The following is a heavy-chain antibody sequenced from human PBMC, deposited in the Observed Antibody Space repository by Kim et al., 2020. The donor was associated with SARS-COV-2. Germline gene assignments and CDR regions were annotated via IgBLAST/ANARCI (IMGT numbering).Heavy chain of an antibody. Sequence: GGSLRLSCAASGFTFSSYSMNWVRQAPGKGLEWLSSISSRSSYIYHADSVRGRFTISRDDAKNSLYLQMNSLRAEDTAVYYCASQGVLVAATLDYWGQGTLVTVSS. CDR3: ASQGVLVAATLDY. D-gene: IGHD2-15*01. V-gene: IGHV3-21*06. J-gene: IGHJ4*02. CDR2: ISSRSSYI. CDR1: GFTFSSYS.